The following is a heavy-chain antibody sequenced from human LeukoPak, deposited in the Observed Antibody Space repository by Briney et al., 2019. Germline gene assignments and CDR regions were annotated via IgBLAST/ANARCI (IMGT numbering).Heavy chain of an antibody. Sequence: SETLSLTCAVYGGSFSGCYWSWIRQPPGKGLEWIGEINHSGSTNYNPSLKSRVTISVDTSKNQFSLKLSSVTAADTAVYYCARAYYYPYYFDYWGQGTLVTVSS. D-gene: IGHD3-10*01. CDR2: INHSGST. CDR1: GGSFSGCY. J-gene: IGHJ4*02. V-gene: IGHV4-34*01. CDR3: ARAYYYPYYFDY.